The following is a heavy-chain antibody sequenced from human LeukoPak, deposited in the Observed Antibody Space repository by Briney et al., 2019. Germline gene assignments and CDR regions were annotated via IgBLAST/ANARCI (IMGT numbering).Heavy chain of an antibody. CDR2: INPNSGGT. V-gene: IGHV1-2*04. D-gene: IGHD3-22*01. Sequence: ASVKVSCKASGYTFTCYYMHCVRQAPRQGLEWMGWINPNSGGTNSAQKFHGWVTMTRDTSISTAYMELSRMRSDDTAVYYCARSSVLGDYYDSSGYYVGYDYWGQGTLVTVSS. CDR1: GYTFTCYY. CDR3: ARSSVLGDYYDSSGYYVGYDY. J-gene: IGHJ4*02.